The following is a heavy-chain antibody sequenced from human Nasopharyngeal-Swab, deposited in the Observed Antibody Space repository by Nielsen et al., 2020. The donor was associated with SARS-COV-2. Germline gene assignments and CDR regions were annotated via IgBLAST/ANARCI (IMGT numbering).Heavy chain of an antibody. Sequence: SETLSLTCTVSGGSISSSSYYWGWIRQPPGKGLEWIGSIYYRGSTYYNPSLKSRVTISEDTSKNQFSMKLSSVTAADTAVYYCARNLRRWLQLRPDAFDIWGQGTMVTVSS. CDR1: GGSISSSSYY. V-gene: IGHV4-39*01. D-gene: IGHD5-24*01. J-gene: IGHJ3*02. CDR3: ARNLRRWLQLRPDAFDI. CDR2: IYYRGST.